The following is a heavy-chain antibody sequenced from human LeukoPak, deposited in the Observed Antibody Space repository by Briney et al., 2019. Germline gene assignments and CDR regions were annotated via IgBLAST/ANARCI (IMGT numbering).Heavy chain of an antibody. CDR3: AGPRYYDFWSAAVNAFGI. CDR2: INHSGST. V-gene: IGHV4-34*01. D-gene: IGHD3-3*01. Sequence: SETLSLTCAVYGGSFSGYYWSWIRQPPGKGLEWIGEINHSGSTNYNPSLKSRVTISVDTSKNQFSLKLSSVTAADTAVYYCAGPRYYDFWSAAVNAFGIWGQGTMVTVSS. J-gene: IGHJ3*02. CDR1: GGSFSGYY.